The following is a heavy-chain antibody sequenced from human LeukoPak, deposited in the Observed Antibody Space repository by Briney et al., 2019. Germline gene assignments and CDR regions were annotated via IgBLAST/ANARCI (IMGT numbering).Heavy chain of an antibody. CDR2: IIPIFGTA. Sequence: ASVKVSCKASGGTFSSYAISWVRQAPGQGLEWMGGIIPIFGTANYAQKFQGRVTITADESTSTAYMELSSLRSEDTAVYYCARDQGGCSGGSCIYYYYYGMDVWGQGTTVTVSS. CDR1: GGTFSSYA. D-gene: IGHD2-15*01. J-gene: IGHJ6*02. V-gene: IGHV1-69*13. CDR3: ARDQGGCSGGSCIYYYYYGMDV.